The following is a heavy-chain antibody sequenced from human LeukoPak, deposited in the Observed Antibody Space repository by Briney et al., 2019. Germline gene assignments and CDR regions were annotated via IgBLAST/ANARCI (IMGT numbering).Heavy chain of an antibody. D-gene: IGHD5-24*01. CDR1: GFTFSSYS. V-gene: IGHV3-48*01. Sequence: GGSLRLSCAASGFTFSSYSMMWVRQAPGKGLEWVSYISSSSTTIHYADSVKGRFTISRDNAKNSVYLQMNSLRAEDTAVYYCARTPPNYSGDASDIWGQGTMVTVSS. CDR3: ARTPPNYSGDASDI. J-gene: IGHJ3*02. CDR2: ISSSSTTI.